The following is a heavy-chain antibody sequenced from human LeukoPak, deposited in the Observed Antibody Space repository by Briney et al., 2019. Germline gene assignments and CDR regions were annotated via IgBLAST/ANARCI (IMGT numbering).Heavy chain of an antibody. D-gene: IGHD2/OR15-2a*01. Sequence: GGSLRLSCAASGFTFSSYDMHWVRQATGKGLEWVSAIGTAGDTYYPGSVKGRFTISRDNAKNSLYLEMNSLRAEDTAVYYCAKDGSMPWGYYMDVWGKGTTVTISS. CDR1: GFTFSSYD. V-gene: IGHV3-13*01. CDR3: AKDGSMPWGYYMDV. J-gene: IGHJ6*03. CDR2: IGTAGDT.